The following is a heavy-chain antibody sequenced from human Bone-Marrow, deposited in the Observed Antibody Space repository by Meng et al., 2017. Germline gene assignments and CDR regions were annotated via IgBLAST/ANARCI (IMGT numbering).Heavy chain of an antibody. CDR2: ISYDGSNK. J-gene: IGHJ4*02. CDR3: ARDRAAAGIYDY. CDR1: GFTFSSYA. V-gene: IGHV3-30*01. Sequence: QGQRVESGGGGVQPGRSLRLSCAASGFTFSSYAMHWVRQAPGKGLEWVAVISYDGSNKYYADSVKGRFTISRDNSKNTLYLQMNSLRAEDTAVYYCARDRAAAGIYDYWGQGTLVTVSS. D-gene: IGHD6-13*01.